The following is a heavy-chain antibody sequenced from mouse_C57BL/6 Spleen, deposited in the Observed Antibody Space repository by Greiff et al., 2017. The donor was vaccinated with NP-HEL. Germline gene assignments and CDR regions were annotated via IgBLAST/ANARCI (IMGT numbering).Heavy chain of an antibody. CDR2: ISDGGSYT. D-gene: IGHD1-1*01. CDR1: RFTFSSYA. V-gene: IGHV5-4*03. J-gene: IGHJ3*01. CDR3: AYYYGSSGGLFAY. Sequence: EVKLVESGGGLVKPGGSLKLSCAASRFTFSSYAMSWVRQTPEKRLEWVATISDGGSYTYYPDNVKGRFTISRDNAKNNLYLQMSHLKSEDTAMYYCAYYYGSSGGLFAYWGQGTLVTVSA.